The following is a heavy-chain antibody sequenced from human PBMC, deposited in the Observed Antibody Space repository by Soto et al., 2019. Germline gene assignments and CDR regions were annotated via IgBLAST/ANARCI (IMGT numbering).Heavy chain of an antibody. CDR3: ARGPLWRFCSGASCYSGWFDP. CDR1: GFTFSSYA. Sequence: GGSLRLSCAASGFTFSSYAMSWVRQAPGKGLEWVSVIRGSGGSTYYADSVKGRFTISRDNAKNTLYLQMNSLRAEDTALYYCARGPLWRFCSGASCYSGWFDPWGQGTLVTVSS. CDR2: IRGSGGST. D-gene: IGHD2-15*01. V-gene: IGHV3-23*01. J-gene: IGHJ5*02.